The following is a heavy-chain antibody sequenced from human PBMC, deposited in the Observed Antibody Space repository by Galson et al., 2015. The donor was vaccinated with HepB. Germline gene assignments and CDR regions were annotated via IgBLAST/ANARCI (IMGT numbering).Heavy chain of an antibody. Sequence: SPRLSCAVSGFTFSNYAMSWVRQAPGKGLEWVSGISGSGLGTYYADSVKGRFTISRDNSKSSLYLQMNSLRGEDTAVYYCARDLRAIDWGTFDIWGQGTMVTVS. V-gene: IGHV3-23*01. CDR3: ARDLRAIDWGTFDI. CDR2: ISGSGLGT. J-gene: IGHJ3*02. CDR1: GFTFSNYA. D-gene: IGHD7-27*01.